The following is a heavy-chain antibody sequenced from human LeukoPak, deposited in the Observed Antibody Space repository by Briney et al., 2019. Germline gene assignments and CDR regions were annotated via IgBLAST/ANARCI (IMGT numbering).Heavy chain of an antibody. V-gene: IGHV3-7*01. CDR3: ARGPIYDILTGYLDY. J-gene: IGHJ4*02. D-gene: IGHD3-9*01. CDR2: IKEDGSEQ. CDR1: GFTFNSYW. Sequence: GGSLRLSCAVSGFTFNSYWMSWVRQAPGKGLEWVANIKEDGSEQFSVDSVKGRFTISRDNAKNSLYLQMNSLRAEDAAVYYCARGPIYDILTGYLDYWGQGTLVTVSS.